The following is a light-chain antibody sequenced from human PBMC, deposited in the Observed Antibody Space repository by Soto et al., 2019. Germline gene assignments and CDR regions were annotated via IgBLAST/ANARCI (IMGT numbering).Light chain of an antibody. CDR2: DAS. CDR3: QHYNTWPIT. CDR1: QSVSSS. V-gene: IGKV3D-15*01. J-gene: IGKJ5*01. Sequence: EIVLTQSPATLSLSPGERATLSCRASQSVSSSLAWYQQKPGQAPRLLIYDASTRAADTPARFSGTGPGTKFTLSIGSLQSEDFAVYSCQHYNTWPITFGQGTRLAIK.